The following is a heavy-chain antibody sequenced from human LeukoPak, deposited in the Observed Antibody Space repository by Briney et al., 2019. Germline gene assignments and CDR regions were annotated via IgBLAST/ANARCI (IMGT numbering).Heavy chain of an antibody. CDR2: INHSGST. CDR1: GGSFSGYY. V-gene: IGHV4-34*01. Sequence: SETLSLTCAVYGGSFSGYYWSWIRQPPGKGLEWIGEINHSGSTNYNPSLKSRVTISVDTSKNQFSLKLSSVTAADTAVYYCARSGGYCSGGSCQAPSPDYWYFDLWGRGTLVTVSP. J-gene: IGHJ2*01. CDR3: ARSGGYCSGGSCQAPSPDYWYFDL. D-gene: IGHD2-15*01.